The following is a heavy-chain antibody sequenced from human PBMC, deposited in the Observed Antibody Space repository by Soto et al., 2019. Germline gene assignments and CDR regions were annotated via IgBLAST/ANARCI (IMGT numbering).Heavy chain of an antibody. V-gene: IGHV4-61*01. CDR3: ARTTAVPNSLRSRYFFDY. Sequence: PSKTLSRTCFVFGGSVSNKKYYWSWIRQPPGKRLEWIGYVYYSGTTNYNPSLKSRVTISVDLSKNQFSLRLSSVTTADTALYYCARTTAVPNSLRSRYFFDYWGQGTLVTVSS. CDR2: VYYSGTT. D-gene: IGHD4-17*01. J-gene: IGHJ4*02. CDR1: GGSVSNKKYY.